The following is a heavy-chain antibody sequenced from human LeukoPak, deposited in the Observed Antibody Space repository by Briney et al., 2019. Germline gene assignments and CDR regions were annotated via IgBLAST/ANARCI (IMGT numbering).Heavy chain of an antibody. CDR1: GGSISSYY. CDR3: AREAWYCGSTSCYVGIDY. Sequence: PSETLSLTCTVSGGSISSYYWSWIRQPAGKGLEWIGRIYTSGSTNYNPSLKSRVTMSVDTSKNQFSLKLSSVTAADTAVYYCAREAWYCGSTSCYVGIDYWGQGTLVTVSS. D-gene: IGHD2-2*01. CDR2: IYTSGST. V-gene: IGHV4-4*07. J-gene: IGHJ4*02.